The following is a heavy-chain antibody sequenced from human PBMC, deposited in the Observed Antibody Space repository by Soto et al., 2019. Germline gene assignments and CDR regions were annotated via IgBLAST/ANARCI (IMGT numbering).Heavy chain of an antibody. CDR2: IYRTGST. CDR1: GGSISTYY. V-gene: IGHV4-4*09. D-gene: IGHD3-3*01. Sequence: PSETLSLTCTVSGGSISTYYWNWIRQSPGKGLEWIGYIYRTGSTHYNPSLNGRAAISLGTSRNQFSLQLNSVTAADTAVHFCARQIGDDPFDIWGQGTMVTVSS. J-gene: IGHJ3*02. CDR3: ARQIGDDPFDI.